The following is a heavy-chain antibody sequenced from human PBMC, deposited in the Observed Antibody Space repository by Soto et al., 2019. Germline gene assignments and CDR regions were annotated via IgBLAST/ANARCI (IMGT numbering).Heavy chain of an antibody. CDR3: VRRYGLGSPNWFAP. J-gene: IGHJ5*02. Sequence: SETLSLTCTVSGGSISSSDYYWGWIRQPPGKGLEWIGSIYYSGKTLYNPSLQSRVTISVDTYKNQFTLNLRSLTAADTAVYYCVRRYGLGSPNWFAPWGQGTLVNVS. CDR2: IYYSGKT. D-gene: IGHD3-10*01. CDR1: GGSISSSDYY. V-gene: IGHV4-39*01.